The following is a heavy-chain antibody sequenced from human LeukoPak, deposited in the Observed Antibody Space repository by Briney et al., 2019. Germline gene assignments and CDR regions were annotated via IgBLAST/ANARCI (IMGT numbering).Heavy chain of an antibody. CDR2: INTNTGNP. Sequence: GASVKVSCKASGYTFTSYAMNWVRQAPGQGLEWMGWINTNTGNPTYAQGFTGRFVFSLDTSVSTAYLQISSLKAEDTAVYYCARDPLNIVLMVYATVHWIDPWGQGTLVTVSS. D-gene: IGHD2-8*01. CDR3: ARDPLNIVLMVYATVHWIDP. V-gene: IGHV7-4-1*02. J-gene: IGHJ5*02. CDR1: GYTFTSYA.